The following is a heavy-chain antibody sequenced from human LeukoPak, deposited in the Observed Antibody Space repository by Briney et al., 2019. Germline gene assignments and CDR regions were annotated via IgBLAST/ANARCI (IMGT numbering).Heavy chain of an antibody. J-gene: IGHJ4*02. CDR3: ARDRYYYDISGEFDY. CDR1: GYTFTGYY. Sequence: RASVKVSCKASGYTFTGYYMHWVRQAPGQGLEWMGWINPNSGGTNYAQKFQGRVTMTRDTSISTAYMELSRLRSDDTAVYYCARDRYYYDISGEFDYWGQGTLVTVSS. V-gene: IGHV1-2*02. D-gene: IGHD3-22*01. CDR2: INPNSGGT.